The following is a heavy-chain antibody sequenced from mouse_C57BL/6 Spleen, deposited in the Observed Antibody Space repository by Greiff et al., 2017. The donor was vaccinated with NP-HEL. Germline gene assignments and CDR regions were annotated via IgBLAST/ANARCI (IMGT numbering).Heavy chain of an antibody. D-gene: IGHD1-1*01. V-gene: IGHV1-15*01. CDR2: IDPETGGT. J-gene: IGHJ2*01. CDR3: RPHYYGSSYYFDY. CDR1: GYTFTDYE. Sequence: VHLVESGAELVRPGASVTLSCKASGYTFTDYEMHWVKQTPVHGLEWIGAIDPETGGTAYNQKFKGKAILTADKSSSTAYMELRSLTSEDSAVYYCRPHYYGSSYYFDYWGQGTTLTVSS.